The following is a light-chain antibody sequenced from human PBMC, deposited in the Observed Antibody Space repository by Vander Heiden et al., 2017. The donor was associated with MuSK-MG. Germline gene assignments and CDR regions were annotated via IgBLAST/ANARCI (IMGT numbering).Light chain of an antibody. CDR2: GKN. V-gene: IGLV3-19*01. CDR3: NSRDSSGNHLGV. Sequence: VSVALGQTVRITCQGDSLRRYYASWYQQKPGQAPVLVIYGKNSRPSGIPDRFSGSSSGNTASLTITGAQAEDEADYYCNSRDSSGNHLGVFGGGTKLTVL. CDR1: SLRRYY. J-gene: IGLJ2*01.